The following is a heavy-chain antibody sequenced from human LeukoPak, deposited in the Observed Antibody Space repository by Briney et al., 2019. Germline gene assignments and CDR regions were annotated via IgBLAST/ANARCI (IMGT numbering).Heavy chain of an antibody. CDR1: GFTFHNYA. CDR3: ARDHVYGGADY. CDR2: TSGDGITT. D-gene: IGHD5/OR15-5a*01. V-gene: IGHV3-43*02. J-gene: IGHJ4*02. Sequence: GGSLRLSCAASGFTFHNYAIHWVRQAPGKGLEWVSLTSGDGITTYFADYVKGRFTISRDNSKSSLFLQMNSLRTEDTALYYCARDHVYGGADYWGQGTLVAVSS.